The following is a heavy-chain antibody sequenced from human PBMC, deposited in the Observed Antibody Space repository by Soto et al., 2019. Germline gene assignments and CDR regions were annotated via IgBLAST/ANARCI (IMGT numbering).Heavy chain of an antibody. D-gene: IGHD2-15*01. CDR3: AIDRDFCSGGSCYSYTYYYYYYMDV. Sequence: QVQLVESGGGLVKPGGSLRLSCAASGFTFSDYYMSWIRQAPGKGLEWVSYISSSGSTIYYADSVKGRFTISRDNAKNSLYLQMNSLRAEDTAVYYCAIDRDFCSGGSCYSYTYYYYYYMDVWGKGTTVTVS. CDR1: GFTFSDYY. J-gene: IGHJ6*03. CDR2: ISSSGSTI. V-gene: IGHV3-11*01.